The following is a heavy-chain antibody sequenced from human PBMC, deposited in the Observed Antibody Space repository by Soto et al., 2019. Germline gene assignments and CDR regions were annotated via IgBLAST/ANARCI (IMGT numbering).Heavy chain of an antibody. V-gene: IGHV1-8*01. J-gene: IGHJ5*02. CDR1: GYTFTSHD. CDR2: MNPNSGNT. Sequence: QVQLVQSGAEVKKPGASVKVSCKASGYTFTSHDINWVRQATGQGLEYLGWMNPNSGNTGYVQKFQGRVTMTWDSSITTAYMELSSLRSEDTAVYFCARGIKYGAYSRWFDPWGQGTLVTVSS. D-gene: IGHD4-17*01. CDR3: ARGIKYGAYSRWFDP.